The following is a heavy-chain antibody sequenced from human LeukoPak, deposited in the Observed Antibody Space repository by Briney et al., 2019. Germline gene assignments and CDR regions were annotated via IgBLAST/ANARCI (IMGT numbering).Heavy chain of an antibody. Sequence: SETLSLTCAVYGGSFSNYDWTWIRQPPGKGLEWIGEIHHRGRTNYNPSLKSRITISADTSKKQFSLSLSSVTAADTAVYYCARGRSRVTIFGVALNWLDSWGQGTLVTVSS. V-gene: IGHV4-34*01. CDR3: ARGRSRVTIFGVALNWLDS. J-gene: IGHJ5*01. D-gene: IGHD3-3*01. CDR2: IHHRGRT. CDR1: GGSFSNYD.